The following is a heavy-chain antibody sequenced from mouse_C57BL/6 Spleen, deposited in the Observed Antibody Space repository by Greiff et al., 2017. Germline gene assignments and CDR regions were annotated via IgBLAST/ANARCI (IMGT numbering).Heavy chain of an antibody. J-gene: IGHJ4*01. CDR3: ARQGPLITTVVARYYAMDY. V-gene: IGHV5-9*01. Sequence: EVQVVESGGGLVKPGGSLKLSCAASGFTFSSYTMSWVRQTPEKRLEWVATISGGGGNNYYPDSVKGRFTISRDNAKNTLYLQMSSLRSEDTALYYCARQGPLITTVVARYYAMDYWGQGTSVTVSS. CDR2: ISGGGGNN. D-gene: IGHD1-1*01. CDR1: GFTFSSYT.